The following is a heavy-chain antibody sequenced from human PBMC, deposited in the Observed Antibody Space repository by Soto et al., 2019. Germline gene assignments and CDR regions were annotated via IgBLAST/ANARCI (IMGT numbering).Heavy chain of an antibody. V-gene: IGHV3-30-3*01. D-gene: IGHD3-10*01. CDR2: ISYDGSNK. Sequence: PGGSLRLSCAASGFTFSSYAMHWVRQAPGKGLEWVAVISYDGSNKYYADSVKGRFTISRDNSKNTLYLQMNSLRAEDTAVYYCARAYGSGMDYYYGMDVWGQGTTVTVSS. CDR1: GFTFSSYA. CDR3: ARAYGSGMDYYYGMDV. J-gene: IGHJ6*02.